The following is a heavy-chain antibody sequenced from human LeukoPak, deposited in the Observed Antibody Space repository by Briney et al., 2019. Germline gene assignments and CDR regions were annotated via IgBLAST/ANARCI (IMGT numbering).Heavy chain of an antibody. CDR2: ISSSSSTI. J-gene: IGHJ3*02. Sequence: GGSLRLSCAASGFTFSSYSMNWVRQAPGKGLEWVSYISSSSSTIYYADSVKGRFTISRDNAKNSLYLQMNSLRAEDTAVYYCVVLVVVTAHDAFDIWGQGTMVTVSS. CDR1: GFTFSSYS. CDR3: VVLVVVTAHDAFDI. D-gene: IGHD2-21*02. V-gene: IGHV3-48*04.